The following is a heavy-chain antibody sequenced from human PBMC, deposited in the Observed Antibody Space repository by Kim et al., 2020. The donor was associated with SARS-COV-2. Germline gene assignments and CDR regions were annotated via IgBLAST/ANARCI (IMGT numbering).Heavy chain of an antibody. CDR1: GYTFTDYS. J-gene: IGHJ4*02. Sequence: ASVKVSCKASGYTFTDYSIHWVRQAPGQGLEWLGWINEGNGNRIYSQNFQGRVTFIRDTSANTMYMVLSSLRSEETAVYYCVRAFLHPHENWGQGILVTV. CDR2: INEGNGNR. CDR3: VRAFLHPHEN. V-gene: IGHV1-3*01.